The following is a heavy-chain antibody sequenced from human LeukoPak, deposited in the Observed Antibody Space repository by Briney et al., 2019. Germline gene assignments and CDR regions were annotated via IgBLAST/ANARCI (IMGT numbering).Heavy chain of an antibody. V-gene: IGHV3-7*01. CDR1: GFIFSSYQ. Sequence: SGGSLRLSCAASGFIFSSYQMNWVRQAPGKGLEWVANIKKDGSEKKYVDSVKGRFTISRDNAENSLYLQMNSLRAEDTAVYYCAREGGSGWYSGWFDPWGQGTLVTVSS. D-gene: IGHD6-19*01. CDR2: IKKDGSEK. CDR3: AREGGSGWYSGWFDP. J-gene: IGHJ5*02.